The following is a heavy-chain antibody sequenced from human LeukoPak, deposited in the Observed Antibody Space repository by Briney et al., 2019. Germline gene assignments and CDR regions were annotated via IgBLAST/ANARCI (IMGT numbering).Heavy chain of an antibody. J-gene: IGHJ4*02. CDR3: ARKGTRQATITEADLFDY. CDR2: ISAYNGNT. Sequence: ASVKVSCKASGYTFTSYGISWVRQDPGQGLEWMGWISAYNGNTNYAQKLQGRVTMTTDTSTSTAYMELRSLRSDDTAVYYCARKGTRQATITEADLFDYWGQGTLVTVSS. V-gene: IGHV1-18*04. CDR1: GYTFTSYG. D-gene: IGHD5-12*01.